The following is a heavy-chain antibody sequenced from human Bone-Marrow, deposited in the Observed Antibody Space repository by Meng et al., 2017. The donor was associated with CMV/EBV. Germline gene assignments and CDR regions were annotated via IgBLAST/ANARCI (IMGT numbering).Heavy chain of an antibody. Sequence: SETLSLTCTVSGGSIRSSSYYWGWIRQPPGKGLEWIGSIFYSGSTYYSPSLKSRVTISVDTSKNQFSLKLSSVTAADTAVYYCARYYYDSSGYSTYFDYWGQGTLVTVSS. V-gene: IGHV4-39*01. J-gene: IGHJ4*02. CDR1: GGSIRSSSYY. CDR2: IFYSGST. CDR3: ARYYYDSSGYSTYFDY. D-gene: IGHD3-22*01.